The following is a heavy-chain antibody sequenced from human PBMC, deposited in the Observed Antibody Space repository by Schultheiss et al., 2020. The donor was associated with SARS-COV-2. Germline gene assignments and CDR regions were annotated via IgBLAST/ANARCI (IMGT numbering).Heavy chain of an antibody. D-gene: IGHD1-26*01. J-gene: IGHJ5*02. CDR1: GGTISSYA. V-gene: IGHV1-69*06. Sequence: SVKVSCKASGGTISSYAISWVRQAPGQGLEWMGGIIPIFGTANYAQKFQGRVTITADKSTSTAYMELSSLRSEDTAVYYCARGGVGATGWFDPWGQGTLVTVSS. CDR2: IIPIFGTA. CDR3: ARGGVGATGWFDP.